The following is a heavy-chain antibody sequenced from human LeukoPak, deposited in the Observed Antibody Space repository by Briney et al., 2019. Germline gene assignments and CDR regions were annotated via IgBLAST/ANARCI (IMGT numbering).Heavy chain of an antibody. V-gene: IGHV4-39*07. CDR2: IYYSGST. CDR3: ARANDILTGYYLT. J-gene: IGHJ4*02. CDR1: GGSISSSSYY. Sequence: SETLSLTCTVSGGSISSSSYYWGWIRQPPGKGLEWIGSIYYSGSTYYNPSLKNRVTISVDTSKNQFSLKLSSVTAADTAVYYCARANDILTGYYLTWGQGTLVTVSS. D-gene: IGHD3-9*01.